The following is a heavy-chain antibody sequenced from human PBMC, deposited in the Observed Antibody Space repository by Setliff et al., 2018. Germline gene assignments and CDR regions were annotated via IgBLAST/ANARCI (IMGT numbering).Heavy chain of an antibody. CDR3: AGYQGSGSNYKVVNWFDP. D-gene: IGHD3-10*01. CDR2: IYYTGST. V-gene: IGHV4-39*01. J-gene: IGHJ5*02. CDR1: GGSISSSTYY. Sequence: SETLSLTCTVSGGSISSSTYYWGWIRQPPGKGLQWIGNIYYTGSTCSDPSLKSRVTVSVDTSKNQFSLKLSSVTAADTAVYYCAGYQGSGSNYKVVNWFDPWGQGTLVTVSS.